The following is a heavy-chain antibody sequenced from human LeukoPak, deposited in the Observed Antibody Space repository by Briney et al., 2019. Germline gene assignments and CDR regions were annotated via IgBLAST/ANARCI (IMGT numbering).Heavy chain of an antibody. CDR3: ARVGGYNLNSRYFDY. D-gene: IGHD5-24*01. Sequence: GGTLRLSCAASGFTFSSYSMNWVRQAPGKGLEWVSSISSSSTYIYYADSVKGRFTISRDNAKHSLYLQMNSLRAEDTAVYYCARVGGYNLNSRYFDYWGQGTLVTVSS. CDR1: GFTFSSYS. V-gene: IGHV3-21*01. J-gene: IGHJ4*02. CDR2: ISSSSTYI.